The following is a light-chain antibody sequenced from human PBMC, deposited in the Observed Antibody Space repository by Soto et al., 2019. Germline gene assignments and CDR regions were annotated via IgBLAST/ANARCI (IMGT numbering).Light chain of an antibody. CDR1: QNIRTY. Sequence: DIQMTQSPSSLSASVGDRVTITCRATQNIRTYLNWYQQKPGKAPKLLIYTASTLESGVSSRFSGRGSGTDFTLTISSLQPEDFATYYCQQSYSTLFTFGPGTKVDIK. J-gene: IGKJ3*01. CDR3: QQSYSTLFT. CDR2: TAS. V-gene: IGKV1-39*01.